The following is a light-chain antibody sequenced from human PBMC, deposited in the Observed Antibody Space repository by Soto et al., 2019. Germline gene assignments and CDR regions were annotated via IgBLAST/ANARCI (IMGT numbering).Light chain of an antibody. CDR2: GAS. J-gene: IGKJ5*01. CDR3: QQSYRTPT. CDR1: QNINNY. Sequence: DIQMTQSPSSLSASVGDRVTITFQASQNINNYLNWYQQKPGKAPKLLIYGASTLQSGVPSRFSGSGSGTDYTLTISSLQPEDFATYYCQQSYRTPTFGQGTRLEIK. V-gene: IGKV1-39*01.